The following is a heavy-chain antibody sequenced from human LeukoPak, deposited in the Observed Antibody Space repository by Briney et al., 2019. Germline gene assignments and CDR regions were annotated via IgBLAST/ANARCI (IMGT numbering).Heavy chain of an antibody. J-gene: IGHJ3*02. CDR3: ARSGDSSGYYSEEDAFDI. CDR2: ISGSGGST. D-gene: IGHD3-22*01. CDR1: GFTFSSYG. V-gene: IGHV3-23*01. Sequence: GGSLRLSCAASGFTFSSYGMSWVRQAPGKGLEWVSAISGSGGSTYYADSVKGRFTISRDNSKNTLYLQMNSLRAEDTAVYYCARSGDSSGYYSEEDAFDIWGQGTMVTVSS.